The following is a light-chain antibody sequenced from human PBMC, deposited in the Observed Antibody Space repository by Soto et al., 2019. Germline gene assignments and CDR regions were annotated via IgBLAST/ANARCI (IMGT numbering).Light chain of an antibody. CDR3: QQYGSSPWT. V-gene: IGKV3-20*01. J-gene: IGKJ1*01. CDR1: QSVRSSY. CDR2: GAS. Sequence: EIVLTQSPGTLSLSPGERATLSCRASQSVRSSYLAWYQQKPGQAPRLLIYGASSRATGIPDRFSGSGSATDFTLTISRLEPEDFAVYYCQQYGSSPWTFGQGTKVEIK.